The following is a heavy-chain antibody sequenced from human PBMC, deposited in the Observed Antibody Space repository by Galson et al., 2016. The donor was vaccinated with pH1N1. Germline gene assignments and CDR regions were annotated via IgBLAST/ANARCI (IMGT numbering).Heavy chain of an antibody. V-gene: IGHV3-30*02. J-gene: IGHJ4*02. CDR3: ARDKRERPGYSSGWCGDY. CDR2: IHYDGSKT. Sequence: SLRLSCAVSGFTFRRYGLHWVRQAPGMGLEWLTFIHYDGSKTYQLDSVKGRFTISRDNSKNTLYLQMNSLRAEDTAVYYCARDKRERPGYSSGWCGDYWGQGSLVTVSS. D-gene: IGHD6-19*01. CDR1: GFTFRRYG.